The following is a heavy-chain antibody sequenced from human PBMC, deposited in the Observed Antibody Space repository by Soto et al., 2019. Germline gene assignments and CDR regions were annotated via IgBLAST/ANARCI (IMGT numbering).Heavy chain of an antibody. J-gene: IGHJ6*01. CDR3: ARDKDRQQLGGNYYYIMDV. Sequence: QVQLVQSGAEVKKPGSSVKVSCKTSGGTFRTSAISWVRQAPGQGLEWMGGIMPVFPTPDYAQKFQGSVTITADESTSTAYMELSSLRSEDTAVYYCARDKDRQQLGGNYYYIMDVWGQGTMVTVSS. CDR2: IMPVFPTP. V-gene: IGHV1-69*12. CDR1: GGTFRTSA. D-gene: IGHD3-3*02.